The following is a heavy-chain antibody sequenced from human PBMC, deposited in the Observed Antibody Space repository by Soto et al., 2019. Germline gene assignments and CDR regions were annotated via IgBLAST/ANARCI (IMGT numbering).Heavy chain of an antibody. J-gene: IGHJ4*02. V-gene: IGHV1-8*02. CDR3: ARTLYGDNVDY. CDR2: IIPNSGNT. D-gene: IGHD4-17*01. Sequence: ASVKVSCKASGCTFSSYAISWVRQAPGQGLEWMGGIIPNSGNTGYAQKFQGRVTMTRNTSISTAYMELSSLRSEDTAVYYCARTLYGDNVDYWGQGTLVTVSS. CDR1: GCTFSSYA.